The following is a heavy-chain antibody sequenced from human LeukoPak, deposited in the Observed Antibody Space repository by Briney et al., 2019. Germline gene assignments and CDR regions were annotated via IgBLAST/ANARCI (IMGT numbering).Heavy chain of an antibody. CDR3: ASDGIAVDRGIGYFDY. CDR2: IWYDGSNK. CDR1: GFTFPSYG. V-gene: IGHV3-33*01. J-gene: IGHJ4*02. D-gene: IGHD6-13*01. Sequence: PGKSLRLSCAASGFTFPSYGMHWVRQAPGKGLEWVAVIWYDGSNKYYADSVKGRFTISRDNSENTLYLQMNSLRAEDTALYYCASDGIAVDRGIGYFDYWGQGTLVTVSS.